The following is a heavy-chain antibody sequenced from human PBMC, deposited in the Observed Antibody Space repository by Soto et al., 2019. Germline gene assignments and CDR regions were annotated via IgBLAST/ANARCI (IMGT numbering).Heavy chain of an antibody. CDR3: AKDGIVGPTTDCYYGMDA. CDR1: GFTFSTSA. Sequence: GGSLRLSCAASGFTFSTSAMSWVRQAPGKGLEWVAGISGSGVRTYYADSMKGRVTIYRDNSNKTVHLQVNSLRVDDSGVYFCAKDGIVGPTTDCYYGMDAWGQGTTVTVSS. V-gene: IGHV3-23*01. D-gene: IGHD1-26*01. CDR2: ISGSGVRT. J-gene: IGHJ6*02.